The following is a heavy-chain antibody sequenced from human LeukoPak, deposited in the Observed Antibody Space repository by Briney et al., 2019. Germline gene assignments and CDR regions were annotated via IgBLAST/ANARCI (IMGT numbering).Heavy chain of an antibody. J-gene: IGHJ4*02. CDR3: ARLTVGFDY. Sequence: PGRSLRLSCAASGFTFSSYAMHWVRQAPGKGLEWVAVISYDGSNKYYADSVKGRFTISRDNSKNTLYLQMNSLRAEDTAVYYCARLTVGFDYWGQGTLVTVSS. V-gene: IGHV3-30-3*01. CDR1: GFTFSSYA. CDR2: ISYDGSNK. D-gene: IGHD4-23*01.